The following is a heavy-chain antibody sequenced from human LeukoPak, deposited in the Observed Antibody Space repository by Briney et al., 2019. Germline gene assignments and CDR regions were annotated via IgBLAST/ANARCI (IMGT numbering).Heavy chain of an antibody. CDR2: IKEDGSEK. V-gene: IGHV3-7*01. D-gene: IGHD6-13*01. CDR3: ASGRQLGY. Sequence: SGGSLRLSCAASGFTFSNYWMSWVHQAPGKGLEWVANIKEDGSEKYYVDSVKGRFTISRDNARNSLYLQMNSLRAEDTAVYYCASGRQLGYWGQGTLVTVSS. J-gene: IGHJ4*02. CDR1: GFTFSNYW.